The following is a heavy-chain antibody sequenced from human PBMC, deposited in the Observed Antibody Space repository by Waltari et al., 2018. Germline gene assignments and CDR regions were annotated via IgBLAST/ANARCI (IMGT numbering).Heavy chain of an antibody. CDR2: INTDTGNP. Sequence: QVQLVQSGSELKEPGASVKISCQASGYTFTNYPINWVRRAPGQGLECMGWINTDTGNPTYAQGFTGRFVFSLDTSVSTAYLQISSLKAEDTAVYYCARKIGDTSSAWYFDLWGRGSLVTVSS. CDR3: ARKIGDTSSAWYFDL. J-gene: IGHJ2*01. CDR1: GYTFTNYP. V-gene: IGHV7-4-1*02. D-gene: IGHD6-6*01.